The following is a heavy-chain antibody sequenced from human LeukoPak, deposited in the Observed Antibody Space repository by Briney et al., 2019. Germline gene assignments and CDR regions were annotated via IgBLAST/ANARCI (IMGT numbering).Heavy chain of an antibody. J-gene: IGHJ5*02. CDR1: GFTFPTHW. CDR3: VRWGPVSIIGTS. CDR2: VHPDGNQK. D-gene: IGHD3-16*01. V-gene: IGHV3-7*01. Sequence: WGSLRLSCVASGFTFPTHWMTWVRQAAGKGLEGVAGVHPDGNQKDYVGTLHSRFNISRDNVRYSLSLQINKLRAGDTAVYYCVRWGPVSIIGTSCGQGTLVTVSS.